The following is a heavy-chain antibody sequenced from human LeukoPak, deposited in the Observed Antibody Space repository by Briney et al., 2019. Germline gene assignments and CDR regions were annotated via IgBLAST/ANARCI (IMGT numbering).Heavy chain of an antibody. J-gene: IGHJ6*02. V-gene: IGHV4-4*07. D-gene: IGHD3-10*01. Sequence: NASETLSLTCTVSVGPIAGYFWSWIRQPAGKGLEWIGRVHTSGSTNYNPSLRSRLTMSVDTSKNQFSLKLSSVTAADTAVYYCARGPMVREYYGMDVWGQGTTVTVSS. CDR1: VGPIAGYF. CDR3: ARGPMVREYYGMDV. CDR2: VHTSGST.